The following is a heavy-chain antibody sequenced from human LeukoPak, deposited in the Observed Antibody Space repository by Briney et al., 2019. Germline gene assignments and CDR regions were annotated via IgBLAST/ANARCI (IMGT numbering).Heavy chain of an antibody. Sequence: PGGSLRLSCAASGFTVSSNYMSWVRQAPGKGLEWVSVIYSGGSTYYADSVKGRFTISRDNSKNTLYLQMNSLRAEDTAVYYCARDGDDNSGYYFAGHWGQGTLVTVSS. V-gene: IGHV3-53*01. D-gene: IGHD3-22*01. J-gene: IGHJ4*02. CDR3: ARDGDDNSGYYFAGH. CDR1: GFTVSSNY. CDR2: IYSGGST.